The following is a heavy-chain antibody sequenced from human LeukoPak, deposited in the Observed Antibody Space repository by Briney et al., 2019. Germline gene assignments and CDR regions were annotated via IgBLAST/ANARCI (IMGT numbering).Heavy chain of an antibody. J-gene: IGHJ4*02. Sequence: GGSLRLSCAASGFSFSSYSMNWVRQAPGKGLEWVSSITGTSDYVYYADSVKGRFTISRDNAKNSVFLQMNSLGAEDTSLYFCAREGGMIIPFDYWGQGILVTVSS. CDR3: AREGGMIIPFDY. CDR1: GFSFSSYS. CDR2: ITGTSDYV. D-gene: IGHD3-16*01. V-gene: IGHV3-21*01.